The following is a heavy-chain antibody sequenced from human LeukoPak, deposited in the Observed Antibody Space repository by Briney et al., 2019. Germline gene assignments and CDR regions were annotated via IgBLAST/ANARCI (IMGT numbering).Heavy chain of an antibody. CDR1: GFTVSTYY. CDR3: ASCFTDGECEY. D-gene: IGHD4-17*01. V-gene: IGHV3-66*01. J-gene: IGHJ4*02. Sequence: PGGSLRLSCAASGFTVSTYYVSWVRQAPGKGPEWVSVIYSGGNTYYADFVKARFTISRDNSKNTVYLQMNSLRAEDTAVYYCASCFTDGECEYWGEGTLVTVSS. CDR2: IYSGGNT.